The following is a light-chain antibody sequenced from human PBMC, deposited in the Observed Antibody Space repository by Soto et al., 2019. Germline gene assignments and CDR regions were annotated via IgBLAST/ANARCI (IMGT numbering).Light chain of an antibody. CDR2: DAS. CDR3: QHCSSYSEA. V-gene: IGKV1-5*01. CDR1: QSIGRF. Sequence: DIQLTQSPSTLSASVGDRVTITCRASQSIGRFLAWYQHQPGKAPKLLIYDASTLESGVPSRFSGTGSGTEFTFSISSLQPDDFATYYCQHCSSYSEAFGQGTKVDIK. J-gene: IGKJ1*01.